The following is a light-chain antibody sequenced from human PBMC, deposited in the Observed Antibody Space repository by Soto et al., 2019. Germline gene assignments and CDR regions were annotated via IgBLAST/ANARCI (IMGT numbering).Light chain of an antibody. CDR3: SSYTTTTNLIV. CDR1: SSDVGGYHY. J-gene: IGLJ3*02. Sequence: QSALTQPASVSGSPGQSITISCTGTSSDVGGYHYVSWYQQHPGKAPKLMIYEVSDRPSGVSNRFSDSKSGNTASLTISGLEPEDEADYYCSSYTTTTNLIVFGGGTKLTVL. CDR2: EVS. V-gene: IGLV2-14*01.